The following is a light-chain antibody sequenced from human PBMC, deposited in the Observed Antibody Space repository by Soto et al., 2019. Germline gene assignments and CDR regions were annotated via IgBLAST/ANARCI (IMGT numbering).Light chain of an antibody. CDR2: GAS. J-gene: IGKJ1*01. CDR1: QSVSSN. V-gene: IGKV3-15*01. CDR3: QQYNNWPQT. Sequence: IVLTQSPGSLTVSPGERANLSCRASQSVSSNLAWYQQKPGQAPRLLIYGASTRATGIPARFSGSGSGTEFTLTISSLQSEDFAVYYCQQYNNWPQTFGQGTKVDIK.